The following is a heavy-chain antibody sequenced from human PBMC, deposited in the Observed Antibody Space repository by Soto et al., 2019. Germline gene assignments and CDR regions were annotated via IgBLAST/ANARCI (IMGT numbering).Heavy chain of an antibody. CDR2: FDPEDGET. CDR3: AKNGQPPYYYYGLDV. J-gene: IGHJ6*02. CDR1: GYTLTELS. V-gene: IGHV1-24*01. D-gene: IGHD2-8*01. Sequence: ASVKVSCKVSGYTLTELSMHWVRQAPGKGHEWMGGFDPEDGETIYAQKFQGRVTMTEDTSTDTAYMELRSLTSDDTAVYYCAKNGQPPYYYYGLDVWGQGTKVTVSS.